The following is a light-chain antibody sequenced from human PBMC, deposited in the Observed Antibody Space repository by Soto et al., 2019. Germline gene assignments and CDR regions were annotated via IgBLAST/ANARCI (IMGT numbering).Light chain of an antibody. J-gene: IGKJ5*01. Sequence: DIQMTQYPSSLSSSVGYRVTITCQASQDIRNHLNWYQQKPGKAPKLLIFDASNLETGVPSRFSGSGSGTDFTFTISSLQTEDIATYYCQQYGNLITFGQGTRL. CDR3: QQYGNLIT. CDR2: DAS. CDR1: QDIRNH. V-gene: IGKV1-33*01.